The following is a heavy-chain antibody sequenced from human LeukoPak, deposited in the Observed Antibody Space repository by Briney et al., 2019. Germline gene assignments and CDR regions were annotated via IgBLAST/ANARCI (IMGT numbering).Heavy chain of an antibody. D-gene: IGHD1-26*01. V-gene: IGHV3-30-3*01. CDR2: ISYDGSNK. J-gene: IGHJ3*02. CDR3: AKDLGSGSESTNDAFDI. CDR1: GFTFSSYA. Sequence: GGSLRLSCAASGFTFSSYAMHWVRQAPGKGLEWVAVISYDGSNKYYADSVKGRFTISRDNSKNTLYLQMNSLRAEDTAVYYCAKDLGSGSESTNDAFDIWGQGTMVTVSS.